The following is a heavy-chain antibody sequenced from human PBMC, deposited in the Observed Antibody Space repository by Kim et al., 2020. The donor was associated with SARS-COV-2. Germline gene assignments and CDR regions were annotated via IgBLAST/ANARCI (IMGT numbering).Heavy chain of an antibody. J-gene: IGHJ3*02. Sequence: SVRGRFTVSRDNPKNSLCLQMNSLGADDTAVYYCARDPTESGSNSGAFDIWGQGTTVTVSS. D-gene: IGHD5-12*01. CDR3: ARDPTESGSNSGAFDI. V-gene: IGHV3-11*05.